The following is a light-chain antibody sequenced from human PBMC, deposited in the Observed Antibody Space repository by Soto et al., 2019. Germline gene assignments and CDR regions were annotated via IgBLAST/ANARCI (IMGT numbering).Light chain of an antibody. CDR3: KNYNNGLAT. Sequence: EIVMTQSPATLSVSRGERATLSCRANQAISSNLAWYQQKPGQAPRLLIYGASTRATGIPDRFSGSGSGTDFLLTISSLQSEDFAFYYGKNYNNGLATFGGGTKVEIK. V-gene: IGKV3-15*01. J-gene: IGKJ4*01. CDR2: GAS. CDR1: QAISSN.